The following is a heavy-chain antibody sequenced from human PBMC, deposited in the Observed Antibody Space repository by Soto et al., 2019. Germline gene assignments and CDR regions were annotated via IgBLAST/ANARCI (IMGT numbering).Heavy chain of an antibody. V-gene: IGHV3-30*18. Sequence: GGSLRLSCAASGFTFSSYGMHWVRQAPGKGLEWVAVISYDGSNKYYADSVKGRFTISRDNSKNTLYLQMNSLRAEDTAVYYCAKRVPYYFDSWGQGTLVTVSS. CDR1: GFTFSSYG. CDR3: AKRVPYYFDS. CDR2: ISYDGSNK. J-gene: IGHJ4*02.